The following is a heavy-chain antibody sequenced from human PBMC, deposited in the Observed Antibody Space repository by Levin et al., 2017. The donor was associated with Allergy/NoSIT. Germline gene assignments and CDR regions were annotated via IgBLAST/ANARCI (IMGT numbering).Heavy chain of an antibody. D-gene: IGHD2-15*01. CDR2: INEDGSAK. J-gene: IGHJ4*02. CDR1: GFTFSDYY. V-gene: IGHV3-7*01. Sequence: PGGSLRLSCVASGFTFSDYYMSWIRQAPGKGLDWVGTINEDGSAKYYVESLRGRFTLSRDNTKNSLYLQMNSVTADDTATYYCARASSGDKEDYWGQGTLVTVSS. CDR3: ARASSGDKEDY.